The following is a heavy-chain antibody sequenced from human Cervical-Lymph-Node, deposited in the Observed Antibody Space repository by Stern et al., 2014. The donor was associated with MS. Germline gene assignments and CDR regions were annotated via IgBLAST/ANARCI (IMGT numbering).Heavy chain of an antibody. CDR1: GYTFTSYG. CDR3: ALDV. D-gene: IGHD2-8*01. J-gene: IGHJ6*02. V-gene: IGHV1-18*01. Sequence: QVQLVQSGAEVKKPGASVKVSCKASGYTFTSYGISWVRQAPGQGLEWMGWISAYNGNTNYAQKLQGRVTMTTRSDDTAVYYCARDKMVYATHYYYYALDVWGQGTTVTVSS. CDR2: ISAYNGNT.